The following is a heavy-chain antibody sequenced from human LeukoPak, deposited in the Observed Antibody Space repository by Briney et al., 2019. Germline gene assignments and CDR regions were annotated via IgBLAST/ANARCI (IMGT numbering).Heavy chain of an antibody. V-gene: IGHV3-30*18. Sequence: GGSLRLSCAASGFSFSSHAMHWVRQAPGRGLEWVAVVSLDGVNKFYADSLKGRITVSRDNSKITLYLQMNSLRAEDTAVYYCAKSYNGYESKPDYWGQGTLVTVSS. CDR2: VSLDGVNK. CDR3: AKSYNGYESKPDY. D-gene: IGHD5-12*01. J-gene: IGHJ4*02. CDR1: GFSFSSHA.